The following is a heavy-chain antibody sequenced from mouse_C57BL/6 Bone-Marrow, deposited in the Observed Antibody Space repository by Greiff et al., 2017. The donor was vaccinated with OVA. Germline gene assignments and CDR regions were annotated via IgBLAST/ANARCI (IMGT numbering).Heavy chain of an antibody. CDR3: AIRPYYGSKGGYAMDY. V-gene: IGHV1-82*01. CDR1: GYAFSSSW. CDR2: IYPGDGDT. J-gene: IGHJ4*01. Sequence: VQLQQSGPELVKPGASVKISCKASGYAFSSSWMNWVKQRPGKGLEWIGRIYPGDGDTNYNGKFKGKATLTVDKSSSTAYMQLSSLTSEDSAVYYCAIRPYYGSKGGYAMDYWGQGTSVTVSS. D-gene: IGHD1-1*01.